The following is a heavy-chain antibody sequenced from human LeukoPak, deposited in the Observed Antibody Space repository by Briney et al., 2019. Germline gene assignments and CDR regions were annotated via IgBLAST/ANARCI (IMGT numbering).Heavy chain of an antibody. CDR3: VREPSSSGWFAY. Sequence: PSETLSLTCTVSGDSITGYYWSWIRQPPGKGLEWIAYISYTGSTNYNPSLRGRVTISLDTSANQFSLKFSSVTTTDTAVYYCVREPSSSGWFAYWSQGTLVTVSS. J-gene: IGHJ4*02. V-gene: IGHV4-59*01. D-gene: IGHD6-19*01. CDR2: ISYTGST. CDR1: GDSITGYY.